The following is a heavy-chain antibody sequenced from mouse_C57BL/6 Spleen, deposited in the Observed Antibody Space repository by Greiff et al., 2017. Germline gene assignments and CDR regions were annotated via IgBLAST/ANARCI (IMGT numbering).Heavy chain of an antibody. CDR1: GYSIPSGYY. CDR3: AREDDYDRGGYAMDY. Sequence: EVKLQESGPGLVKPSQSLSLTCSVTGYSIPSGYYWNWIRQFPGNKLEWMGYISYDGSNNYNPSLKNRISITRDTSKNQFFLKLKSVTAEDTATYYCAREDDYDRGGYAMDYGGQGTSVTVSS. CDR2: ISYDGSN. D-gene: IGHD2-4*01. J-gene: IGHJ4*01. V-gene: IGHV3-6*01.